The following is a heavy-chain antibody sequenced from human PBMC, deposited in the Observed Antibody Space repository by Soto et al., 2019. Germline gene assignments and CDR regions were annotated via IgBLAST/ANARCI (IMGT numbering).Heavy chain of an antibody. J-gene: IGHJ4*02. CDR2: IYYSGST. CDR3: QRHSNRNDGLSYFDF. V-gene: IGHV4-59*08. D-gene: IGHD1-20*01. Sequence: SETLSLTCTVSGGSVISYYWIWIRQSPGKGLEWIGYIYYSGSTKYKPSLKSRVTMSVDTSKNQFSLKVSSATAADTAVFYCQRHSNRNDGLSYFDFWGRGALVTVSS. CDR1: GGSVISYY.